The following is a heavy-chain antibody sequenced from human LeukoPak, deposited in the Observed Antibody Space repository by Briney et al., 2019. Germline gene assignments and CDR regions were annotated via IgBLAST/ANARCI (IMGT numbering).Heavy chain of an antibody. J-gene: IGHJ4*02. CDR1: GYRFTGYY. V-gene: IGHV1-2*02. CDR2: INPKSGDP. CDR3: AYIQDS. D-gene: IGHD5-18*01. Sequence: GASVKVSCKTSGYRFTGYYMHWVRQAPGQGLEWMGWINPKSGDPIYVQKFQGRVTMTRDTSISTAYMELNRLRSDDTAMYYCAYIQDSWGQGTLVTVSS.